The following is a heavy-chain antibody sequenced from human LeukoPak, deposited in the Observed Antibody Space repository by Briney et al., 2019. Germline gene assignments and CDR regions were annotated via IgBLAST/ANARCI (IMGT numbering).Heavy chain of an antibody. Sequence: RSSETLSLTCSVSGGSVTGGGYYWGWIRQHPGKGLEWIGFASYSGGTYYNPSLMSRITISVDRSQNQFSLRMRDVTAADTAVYFCATAEWEYSYFDSWSQGALVAVSS. CDR3: ATAEWEYSYFDS. CDR2: ASYSGGT. V-gene: IGHV4-31*03. J-gene: IGHJ4*02. CDR1: GGSVTGGGYY. D-gene: IGHD1-26*01.